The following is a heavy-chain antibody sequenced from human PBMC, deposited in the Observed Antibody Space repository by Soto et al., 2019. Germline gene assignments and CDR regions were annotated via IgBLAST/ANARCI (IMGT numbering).Heavy chain of an antibody. CDR3: AREGAYSAYNFAHGIQLWSFDF. CDR1: GGSINTFY. V-gene: IGHV4-4*07. D-gene: IGHD5-12*01. CDR2: IFSSGST. J-gene: IGHJ4*02. Sequence: QVRLQESGPGLLKPSETLSLTCTVSGGSINTFYWSWVRQPAGKGLEWIGRIFSSGSTSFNPSLESLLAMSVDTSKHHFSLNLSSVTAAEMAVYYCAREGAYSAYNFAHGIQLWSFDFWGQGALVTVPS.